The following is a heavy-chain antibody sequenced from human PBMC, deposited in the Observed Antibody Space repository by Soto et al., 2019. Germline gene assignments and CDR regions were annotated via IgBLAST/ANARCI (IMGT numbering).Heavy chain of an antibody. CDR3: ATWQQVRMADI. V-gene: IGHV3-11*03. CDR2: ISGDGKDI. CDR1: GFTVSAYY. D-gene: IGHD2-15*01. Sequence: QVQLLESGGDLVKTGGSLRLSCAASGFTVSAYYMAWLRQAPGKGLEWISYISGDGKDIKYADSVKGRFTISRDNAKNSLYLQMNSLRAEDTAVYFCATWQQVRMADIWGQGTMVTVSS. J-gene: IGHJ3*02.